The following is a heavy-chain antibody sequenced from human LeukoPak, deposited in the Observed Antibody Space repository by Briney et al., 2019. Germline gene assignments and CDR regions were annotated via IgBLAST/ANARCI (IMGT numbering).Heavy chain of an antibody. CDR1: GGSISSSSYY. Sequence: PSETLSLTCTVSGGSISSSSYYWGWIRQPPGKGLEWIGSIYYSGSTYYNPSLKSRVTISVDTSKNQFSLKLSSVTAADTAVYYCARNPVMVRGVIDFWGQGTLVTVSS. CDR2: IYYSGST. J-gene: IGHJ4*02. D-gene: IGHD3-10*01. V-gene: IGHV4-39*07. CDR3: ARNPVMVRGVIDF.